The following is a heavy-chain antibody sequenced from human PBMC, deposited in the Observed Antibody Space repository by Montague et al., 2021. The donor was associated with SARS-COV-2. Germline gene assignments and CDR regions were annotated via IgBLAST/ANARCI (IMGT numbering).Heavy chain of an antibody. Sequence: SETLSLTCIASGGSINSFYWSWIRQPPGKGLEWIGYIYHSGTTHYSPSLKSRVAISLDTSKNQFSLTLNSVTAADTAVYYCARPSMVSRNYYYYGIDVWGQGTTVTVSS. CDR3: ARPSMVSRNYYYYGIDV. CDR1: GGSINSFY. D-gene: IGHD2-21*01. V-gene: IGHV4-59*01. CDR2: IYHSGTT. J-gene: IGHJ6*02.